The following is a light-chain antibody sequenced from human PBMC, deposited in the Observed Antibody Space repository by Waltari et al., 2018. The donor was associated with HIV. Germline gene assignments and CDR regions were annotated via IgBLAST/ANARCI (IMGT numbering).Light chain of an antibody. J-gene: IGLJ2*01. CDR1: IRSIASNS. CDR2: HHN. Sequence: NFMLTQPHSVSDSPGKTVTISCTRNIRSIASNSVHWYQRRPGSSPTTVIFHHNQRPSGVSGRFAASIDTSPNSASLAIVGLKTEDEGDFFWHSYDSDNQIFGGGTMLTVL. CDR3: HSYDSDNQI. V-gene: IGLV6-57*01.